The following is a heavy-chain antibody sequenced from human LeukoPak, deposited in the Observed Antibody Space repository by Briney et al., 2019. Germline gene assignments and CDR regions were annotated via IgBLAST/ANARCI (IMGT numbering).Heavy chain of an antibody. V-gene: IGHV3-7*01. Sequence: AGGSLRLSCAASGFTFSTYWMDWVRQAPGKGLEWVASIKEDGSDTNYVGSVRGRFTVSRDNTKNSPYLQMNSLRADDTAVYYCASDRAYSQFDYWGQGTLVTVSS. D-gene: IGHD2-15*01. CDR1: GFTFSTYW. CDR3: ASDRAYSQFDY. J-gene: IGHJ4*02. CDR2: IKEDGSDT.